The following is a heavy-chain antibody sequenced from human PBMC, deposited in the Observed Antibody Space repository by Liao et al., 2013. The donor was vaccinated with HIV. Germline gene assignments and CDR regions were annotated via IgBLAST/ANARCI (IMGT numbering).Heavy chain of an antibody. D-gene: IGHD3-3*01. CDR3: ARGTIFGPDY. Sequence: QVQLQQWGAGLLKPSETLSLTCAVYGGSFSGYYWGWIRQPPGKGLGWIGSIFYSGSTYYNPSLKSRVTISVDRSKNQFSLKLTSVTAADTAVYYCARGTIFGPDYWGQGTLVTVSS. J-gene: IGHJ4*02. CDR1: GGSFSGYY. V-gene: IGHV4-34*01. CDR2: IFYSGST.